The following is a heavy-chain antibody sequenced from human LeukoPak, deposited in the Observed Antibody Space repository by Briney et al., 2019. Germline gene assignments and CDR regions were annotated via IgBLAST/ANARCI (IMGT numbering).Heavy chain of an antibody. CDR2: IYYSGST. Sequence: SETLSLTCAVYGGSFSGYYWSWIRQPPGKGLDLIGYIYYSGSTKYNPSLESRVTMSVDTSKNQFSLKLSSVTAADTAVYYCARYYGSRTYYFDYWGQGTLVTVSS. CDR1: GGSFSGYY. V-gene: IGHV4-59*01. J-gene: IGHJ4*02. D-gene: IGHD3-10*01. CDR3: ARYYGSRTYYFDY.